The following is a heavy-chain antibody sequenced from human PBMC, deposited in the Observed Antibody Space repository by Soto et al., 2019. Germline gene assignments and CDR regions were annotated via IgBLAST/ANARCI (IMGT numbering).Heavy chain of an antibody. CDR1: GFSLSTRGVG. J-gene: IGHJ4*02. V-gene: IGHV2-5*02. CDR2: IFCDGDK. Sequence: QITLKESGPTLVKPTQTLTLSCTFSGFSLSTRGVGVAWIRQPPGKALECLALIFCDGDKWYSPSLQNRLTVIEDTSKNQVFLSMTNMHPADTPTYCSGHRPRGYATYFDFWGQGTLVTVSS. D-gene: IGHD5-12*01. CDR3: GHRPRGYATYFDF.